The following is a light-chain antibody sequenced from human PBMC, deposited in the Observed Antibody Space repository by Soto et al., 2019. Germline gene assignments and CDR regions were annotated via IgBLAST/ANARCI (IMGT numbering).Light chain of an antibody. CDR1: QSVLYSSNNKNY. V-gene: IGKV4-1*01. J-gene: IGKJ1*01. Sequence: DIVMTQSPDSLAVSLGERATINCKSSQSVLYSSNNKNYLAWYQQKPGQPPKLLIYWASTRESGVPDRFGGSGSGTDFTLTISSLQAEDVAVYYCQQYYSQVTFGQGTKVEIK. CDR2: WAS. CDR3: QQYYSQVT.